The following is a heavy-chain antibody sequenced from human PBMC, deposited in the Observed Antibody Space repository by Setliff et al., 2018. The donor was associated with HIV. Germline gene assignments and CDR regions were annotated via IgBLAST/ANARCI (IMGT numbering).Heavy chain of an antibody. D-gene: IGHD2-2*02. J-gene: IGHJ4*02. Sequence: ASVKVSCKASGYRFSGYGISWVRQAPGQGLEWMGWISADTGNTNFAQKFQGRVTLTTDTSTNAAYMELRSLRADDTAVYFCVRDLYDYWGQGTLVTVSS. CDR1: GYRFSGYG. CDR3: VRDLYDY. CDR2: ISADTGNT. V-gene: IGHV1-18*01.